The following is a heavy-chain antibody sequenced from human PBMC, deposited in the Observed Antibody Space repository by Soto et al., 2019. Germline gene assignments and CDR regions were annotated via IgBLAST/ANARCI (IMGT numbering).Heavy chain of an antibody. CDR3: AKDLRTSWIFGNFDS. CDR1: GFTFDDYA. Sequence: EVQLVESGGGWVQPGRSLRLSCAASGFTFDDYAMHWVRQAPGKGLEWVSGIAFNSGNTAYADSVKGRFTISRDNAKNSLYLQRNSLRAEDTALYYCAKDLRTSWIFGNFDSCGQGTLVTVSS. CDR2: IAFNSGNT. D-gene: IGHD3-3*01. V-gene: IGHV3-9*01. J-gene: IGHJ4*02.